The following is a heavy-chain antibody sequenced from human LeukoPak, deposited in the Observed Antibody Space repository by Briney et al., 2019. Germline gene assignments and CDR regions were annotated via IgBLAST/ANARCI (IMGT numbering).Heavy chain of an antibody. CDR1: GYTFTSYG. CDR3: ASTGHYGSGIPFPQFDY. J-gene: IGHJ4*02. V-gene: IGHV1-2*02. Sequence: ASVKVSCKASGYTFTSYGISWVRQAPGQGLEWMGWINPNSGGTNYAQKFQGRVTMTRDTSISTAYMELSRLRSDDTAVYYCASTGHYGSGIPFPQFDYWGQGTLVTVSS. D-gene: IGHD3-10*01. CDR2: INPNSGGT.